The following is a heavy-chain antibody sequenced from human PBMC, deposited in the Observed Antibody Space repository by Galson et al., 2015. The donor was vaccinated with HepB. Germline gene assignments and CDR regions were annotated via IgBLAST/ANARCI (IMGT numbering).Heavy chain of an antibody. CDR3: TKDRYSYGTGAVFDS. J-gene: IGHJ4*02. CDR1: GFTFDDYA. CDR2: ISWNSGNI. D-gene: IGHD5-18*01. V-gene: IGHV3-9*01. Sequence: SLRLSCAASGFTFDDYAMHWVRQAPGKGLEWVSGISWNSGNIGFADSVKGRFTISRDNAKNSLYLQMNSLKTEDTALYYCTKDRYSYGTGAVFDSWGQGTLVTVSS.